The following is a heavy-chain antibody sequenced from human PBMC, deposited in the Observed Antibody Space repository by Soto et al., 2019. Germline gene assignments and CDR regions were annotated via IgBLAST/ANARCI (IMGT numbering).Heavy chain of an antibody. D-gene: IGHD5-12*01. CDR1: GFTFSDYY. CDR3: ATERTEEMATIGPFDY. V-gene: IGHV3-11*01. J-gene: IGHJ4*02. CDR2: ISSSGSTI. Sequence: QVQLVESGGGLVKPGVSLRLSCAASGFTFSDYYMSWIRPAPGKGLEWVSYISSSGSTIYYADSVKGRFTISRDNDKNSLYLQMNSLRAEDTAVYYCATERTEEMATIGPFDYWGQGTLVTVSS.